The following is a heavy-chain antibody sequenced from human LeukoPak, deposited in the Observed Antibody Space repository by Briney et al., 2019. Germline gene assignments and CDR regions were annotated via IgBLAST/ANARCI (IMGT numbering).Heavy chain of an antibody. CDR1: GYTFTKYG. V-gene: IGHV1-18*01. CDR3: ARDTIVVVPAAPYYFDY. Sequence: ASVKVSCKASGYTFTKYGITWVRQAPGQGLEWMGWISTYNGNTNYAQKLQGRVTMTTDTSTSTAYMELRSLRSDDTAVYYCARDTIVVVPAAPYYFDYWGQGTLVTVSS. D-gene: IGHD2-2*01. J-gene: IGHJ4*02. CDR2: ISTYNGNT.